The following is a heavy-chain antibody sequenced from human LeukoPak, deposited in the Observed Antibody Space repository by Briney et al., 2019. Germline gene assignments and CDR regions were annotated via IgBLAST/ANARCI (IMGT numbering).Heavy chain of an antibody. V-gene: IGHV4-59*01. D-gene: IGHD3-10*01. Sequence: SETLSLTCTVSGGSISSYYWSWIRQPPGQGLEYVGYIYYSGSTYYNPSLKSRVTISVDTSKNQFSLKLSSVTAADTAVYYCARAGYYYGSGSYYDTPHFDYWGQGTLVTVSS. J-gene: IGHJ4*02. CDR3: ARAGYYYGSGSYYDTPHFDY. CDR2: IYYSGST. CDR1: GGSISSYY.